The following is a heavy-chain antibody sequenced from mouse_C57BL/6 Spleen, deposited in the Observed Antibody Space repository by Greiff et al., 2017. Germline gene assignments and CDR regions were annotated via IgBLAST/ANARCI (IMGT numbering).Heavy chain of an antibody. CDR3: ARGLGRRAMDY. Sequence: VQLQQSGAELVRPGASVTLSCKASGYTFTDYYINWVKQRPGQGLAWIAMIHPGSGNTSYNEKFHGQVTLTAEKSSSTAYMQLSSLVSEDSAVDFCARGLGRRAMDYWGQGTSVTGSS. CDR2: IHPGSGNT. J-gene: IGHJ4*01. CDR1: GYTFTDYY. D-gene: IGHD4-1*01. V-gene: IGHV1-76*01.